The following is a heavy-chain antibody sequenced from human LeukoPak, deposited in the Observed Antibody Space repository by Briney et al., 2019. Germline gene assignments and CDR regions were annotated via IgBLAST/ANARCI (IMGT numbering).Heavy chain of an antibody. J-gene: IGHJ5*02. CDR3: ARECEATMNWFCS. Sequence: HPGGSLRLSCAASGFPQSSYWMSGLRHAPGKGVEGVANIKQDGCEKYVDSVKGGFTLSRDNAQHSLYLRMSSLRAEDTAVYYCARECEATMNWFCSWGQGTLVSVSS. V-gene: IGHV3-7*01. D-gene: IGHD5-12*01. CDR2: IKQDGCEK. CDR1: GFPQSSYW.